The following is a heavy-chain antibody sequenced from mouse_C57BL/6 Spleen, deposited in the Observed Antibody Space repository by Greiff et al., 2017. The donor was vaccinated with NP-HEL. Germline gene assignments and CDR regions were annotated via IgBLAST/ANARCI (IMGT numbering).Heavy chain of an antibody. CDR1: GFTFSSYA. V-gene: IGHV5-9-1*02. CDR2: ISSGGDYI. D-gene: IGHD2-4*01. Sequence: EVQLVESGEGLVKPGGSLKLSCAASGFTFSSYAMSWVRQTPEKRLEWVAYISSGGDYIYYADTVKGRFTISRDNARNTLYLQMSSLKSEDTAMYYCTRGYDDDDAGRSPFAYWGQGTLVTDSA. J-gene: IGHJ3*01. CDR3: TRGYDDDDAGRSPFAY.